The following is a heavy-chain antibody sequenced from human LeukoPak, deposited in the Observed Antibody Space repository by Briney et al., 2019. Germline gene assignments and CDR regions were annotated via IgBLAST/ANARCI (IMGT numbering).Heavy chain of an antibody. J-gene: IGHJ4*02. CDR1: GYTFTSYD. CDR2: ISAYNGNT. V-gene: IGHV1-18*01. D-gene: IGHD6-19*01. CDR3: ASFGAVGGYYFDY. Sequence: ASVKVSCKASGYTFTSYDINWVRQATGQGLEWMGWISAYNGNTNYAQKLQGRVTMTTDTSTSTAYMELRSLRSDDTAVYYCASFGAVGGYYFDYWGQGTLVTVSS.